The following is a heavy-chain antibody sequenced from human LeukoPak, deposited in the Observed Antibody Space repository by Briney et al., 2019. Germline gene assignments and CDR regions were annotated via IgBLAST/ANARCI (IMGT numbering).Heavy chain of an antibody. V-gene: IGHV1-8*01. D-gene: IGHD3-22*01. CDR1: GYTFTSYD. CDR3: ARGDYDSSGYYNINADY. J-gene: IGHJ4*02. Sequence: ASVKVSCKASGYTFTSYDINWVRQATGQGLEWMGWMNPNSGNTGYAQKFQGRVTMTRNTSISTAYMELSSLRSEDTAVYYCARGDYDSSGYYNINADYWGQGTLVTVSS. CDR2: MNPNSGNT.